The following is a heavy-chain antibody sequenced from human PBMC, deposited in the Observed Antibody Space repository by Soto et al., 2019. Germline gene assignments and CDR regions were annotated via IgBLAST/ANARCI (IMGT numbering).Heavy chain of an antibody. J-gene: IGHJ4*02. D-gene: IGHD2-21*01. Sequence: PSETLSLTCTVSGGSISSYYWSWIRQPPGKGLEWIGYIYYTGSTNYNPSLKSRVTISVDTSKNQFSLKLSSVTAADTAVYYCARRGYGGEFDYWGQGTLVTVSS. V-gene: IGHV4-59*08. CDR3: ARRGYGGEFDY. CDR2: IYYTGST. CDR1: GGSISSYY.